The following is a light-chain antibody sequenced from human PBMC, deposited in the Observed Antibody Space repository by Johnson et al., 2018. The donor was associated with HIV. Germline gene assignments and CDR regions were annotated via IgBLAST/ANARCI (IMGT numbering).Light chain of an antibody. Sequence: QSVLTQPPSVSAAPGQKVTISCSGSSSNIGNNYVSWYQQLPGTAPKLLIYSNNQRPSGVPDRFSGSKSGTSASLAISGLQSDDEADYYCAAWDDSLSVYVFGTGTKVTVL. CDR3: AAWDDSLSVYV. CDR2: SNN. V-gene: IGLV1-47*02. J-gene: IGLJ1*01. CDR1: SSNIGNNY.